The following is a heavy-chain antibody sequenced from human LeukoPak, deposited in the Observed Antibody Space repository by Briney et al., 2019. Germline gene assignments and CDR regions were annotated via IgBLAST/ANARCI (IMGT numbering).Heavy chain of an antibody. J-gene: IGHJ4*02. Sequence: DPSETLSLTCTVSGGSISSYYWSWIRQPPGKGLEWIGYIYYSGSTNYNPSLKSRVTISVDTSKNQFSLKLSSVTAADTAVYYCARADYYDSSGYYLPGVTFDYWGQGTLVTVSS. CDR3: ARADYYDSSGYYLPGVTFDY. D-gene: IGHD3-22*01. CDR1: GGSISSYY. V-gene: IGHV4-59*01. CDR2: IYYSGST.